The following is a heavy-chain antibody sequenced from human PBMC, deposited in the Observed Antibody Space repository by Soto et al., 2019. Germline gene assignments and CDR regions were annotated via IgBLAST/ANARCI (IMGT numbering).Heavy chain of an antibody. CDR3: ARGAMTTVVNVLDY. D-gene: IGHD4-17*01. CDR2: IYHSGST. CDR1: GGSISSGGYS. Sequence: SETLSLTCAVSGGSISSGGYSWSWIRQPPGKGLEWIGYIYHSGSTYYNPSLKSRVTISVDRSKNQFSLKLSSVTAADTAVYYCARGAMTTVVNVLDYWGQGTLVTVS. V-gene: IGHV4-30-2*01. J-gene: IGHJ4*02.